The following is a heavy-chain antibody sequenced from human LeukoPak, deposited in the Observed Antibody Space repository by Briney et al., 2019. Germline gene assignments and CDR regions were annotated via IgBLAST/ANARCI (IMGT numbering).Heavy chain of an antibody. J-gene: IGHJ5*02. CDR1: GYTFTGYY. D-gene: IGHD1-1*01. Sequence: SXTVSCKASGYTFTGYYIHWVRQAPGQGLERMGWLNPKSGGTNYAQNFQGRVTMTRDTIINTAYMELSRLRSDDTAVYYCARNDWNDPWFDPWGQGTLVTXSS. CDR2: LNPKSGGT. V-gene: IGHV1-2*02. CDR3: ARNDWNDPWFDP.